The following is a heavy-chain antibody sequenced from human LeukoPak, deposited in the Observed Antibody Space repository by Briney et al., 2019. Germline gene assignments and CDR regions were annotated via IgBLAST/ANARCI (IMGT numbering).Heavy chain of an antibody. CDR3: AREKVATTYNWFDP. J-gene: IGHJ5*02. CDR1: GGSISSGDYY. Sequence: SSETLSLTCTVSGGSISSGDYYWSWIRQPPGKGLEWIGHIYYSGSTYYNPSLKSRVTISVDTSKNQFSLKLSSVTAADTAVYYCAREKVATTYNWFDPWGQGTLVTVSS. D-gene: IGHD5-12*01. CDR2: IYYSGST. V-gene: IGHV4-30-4*08.